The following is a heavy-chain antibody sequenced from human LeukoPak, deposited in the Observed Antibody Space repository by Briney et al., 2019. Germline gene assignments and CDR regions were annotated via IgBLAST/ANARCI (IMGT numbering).Heavy chain of an antibody. J-gene: IGHJ4*02. CDR1: GYTFTSYG. V-gene: IGHV1-18*01. CDR2: ISAHNGAT. D-gene: IGHD2-21*01. CDR3: ARRGGDYGDY. Sequence: ASVKVSCKASGYTFTSYGITWVRQAPGQGLEWMGWISAHNGATNYAQNLQGRVTMTTDTSTSTVYMELRSLRSDDTAVYYCARRGGDYGDYWGQGTLVTVSS.